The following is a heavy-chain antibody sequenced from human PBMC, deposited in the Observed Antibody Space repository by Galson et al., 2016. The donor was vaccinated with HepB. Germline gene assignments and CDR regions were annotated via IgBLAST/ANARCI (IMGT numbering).Heavy chain of an antibody. CDR1: GFTFSSYY. Sequence: SLRLSCAASGFTFSSYYMSWIRQAPGKGLEWVSYISSSGSTIYYADSVKGRFTISRDNAKNSLYLQMNSLRAEDTAVYYCARDRNYYGSGSPLTTWGQGTLVTVSS. CDR2: ISSSGSTI. J-gene: IGHJ5*02. V-gene: IGHV3-11*04. D-gene: IGHD3-10*01. CDR3: ARDRNYYGSGSPLTT.